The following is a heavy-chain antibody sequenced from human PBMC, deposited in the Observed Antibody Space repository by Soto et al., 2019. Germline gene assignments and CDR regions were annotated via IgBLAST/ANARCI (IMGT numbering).Heavy chain of an antibody. V-gene: IGHV3-15*01. D-gene: IGHD3-3*02. Sequence: GGSLRLSCAASGFTFSNAWMSWVRQAPGKGLEWVGRIKSKTDGGTTDYAAPVKGRFTISRDDSKNTLYLQMNSLKTEDTAVYYCTTDLTFFVPDLGPAFDIWGQGTMVTVSS. CDR1: GFTFSNAW. CDR2: IKSKTDGGTT. J-gene: IGHJ3*02. CDR3: TTDLTFFVPDLGPAFDI.